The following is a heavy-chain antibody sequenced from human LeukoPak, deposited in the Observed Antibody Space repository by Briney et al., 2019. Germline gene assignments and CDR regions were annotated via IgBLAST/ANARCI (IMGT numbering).Heavy chain of an antibody. V-gene: IGHV3-21*01. CDR1: GFTFSSYS. Sequence: PGGSLRLSCAASGFTFSSYSMNWVRQAPGKGLEWVSSISSSSSYIYYADSVKGRFTISRDNAKNSLYLQVNSLRAEDTAVYYCARVASSGWYEGWFNPWGQGTLVTVSS. CDR3: ARVASSGWYEGWFNP. D-gene: IGHD6-19*01. J-gene: IGHJ5*02. CDR2: ISSSSSYI.